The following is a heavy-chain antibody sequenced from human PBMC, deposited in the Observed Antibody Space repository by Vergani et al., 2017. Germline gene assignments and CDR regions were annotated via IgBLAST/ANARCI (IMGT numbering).Heavy chain of an antibody. CDR3: AKDISGWPEYYYYYYGMDV. CDR1: GYTFTDYY. J-gene: IGHJ6*02. Sequence: EVPLVQSGAEVKKPGATVKISCKVSGYTFTDYYIHWVQQAPGKGLEWMGLVDPEDGETIYAEKFQGRVTITADTSTDTAYMELSSLRSEDTALYYCAKDISGWPEYYYYYYGMDVWGQGTTVTVSS. D-gene: IGHD6-19*01. V-gene: IGHV1-69-2*01. CDR2: VDPEDGET.